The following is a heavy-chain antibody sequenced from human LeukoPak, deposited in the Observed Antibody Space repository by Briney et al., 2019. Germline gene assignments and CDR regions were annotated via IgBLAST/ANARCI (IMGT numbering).Heavy chain of an antibody. V-gene: IGHV1-8*01. CDR1: GYTFTSYD. D-gene: IGHD3-10*01. CDR2: MNPNSGNT. CDR3: ARLLSLDRGVIYFDY. Sequence: ASVTVSFTASGYTFTSYDINWVRQAPGQGLEWMGWMNPNSGNTGYAQKFQGRVTMTSNTSISTAYMELSSLRSEDTAAYYCARLLSLDRGVIYFDYWGQGTLVTVSS. J-gene: IGHJ4*02.